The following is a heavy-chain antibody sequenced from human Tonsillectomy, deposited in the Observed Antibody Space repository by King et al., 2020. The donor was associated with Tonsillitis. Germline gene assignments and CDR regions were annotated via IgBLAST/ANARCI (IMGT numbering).Heavy chain of an antibody. CDR3: SKDQEDGYCSTTSCFLSALGHYMDV. Sequence: VQLVESGGGVVQPGRSLRLSCAASGFTFSSYGMHWVRQAPGKGLEWVAVISYDGSNKYYADSVKGRFTISRDNSKNTLYLQMNSLIAEATAVDYCSKDQEDGYCSTTSCFLSALGHYMDVWGQGTTVTVSS. D-gene: IGHD2-2*03. V-gene: IGHV3-30*18. CDR1: GFTFSSYG. J-gene: IGHJ6*03. CDR2: ISYDGSNK.